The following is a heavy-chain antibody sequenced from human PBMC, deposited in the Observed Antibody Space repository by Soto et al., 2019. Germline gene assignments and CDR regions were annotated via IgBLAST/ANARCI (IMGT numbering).Heavy chain of an antibody. D-gene: IGHD5-18*01. J-gene: IGHJ6*02. CDR1: GFTFSSYG. CDR3: AKDVRRPVTLSNYYNYGMYV. Sequence: GGSLRLSCAASGFTFSSYGMHWVRQAPGKGLEWVAVISYDGSNKYYADSVKGRFTISRDNSKNTLYLQMNSLRAEDTAVYYCAKDVRRPVTLSNYYNYGMYVSGQATTVTLSS. V-gene: IGHV3-30*18. CDR2: ISYDGSNK.